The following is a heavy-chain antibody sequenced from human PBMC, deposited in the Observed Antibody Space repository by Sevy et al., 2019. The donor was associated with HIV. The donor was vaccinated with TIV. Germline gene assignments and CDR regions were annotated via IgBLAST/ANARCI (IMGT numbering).Heavy chain of an antibody. Sequence: GGSLRLSCAASGFNFSNYNMTWVRQAPGKGLEWVSFISSSSGSIYYADSLKGRFTISRDNAKNSLYLQMNSLRAEDTAVYYCARDRDTIVKNKYYYYGMDVWGQGATVTVSS. D-gene: IGHD3-22*01. V-gene: IGHV3-21*04. J-gene: IGHJ6*02. CDR2: ISSSSGSI. CDR3: ARDRDTIVKNKYYYYGMDV. CDR1: GFNFSNYN.